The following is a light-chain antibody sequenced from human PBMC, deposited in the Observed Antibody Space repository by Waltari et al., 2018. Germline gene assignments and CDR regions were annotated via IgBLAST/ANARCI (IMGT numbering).Light chain of an antibody. CDR3: QSYDTSLGVV. Sequence: QSVLTQPPSVSGAPGQRVPISCTGSWSNIGAGYDVHWDQQLPVKAPTLLVYGVNTRPPGVPDRFCGSKAGTSAPLAIPGLQPEDEADYYCQSYDTSLGVVFGGGTKLTVL. J-gene: IGLJ2*01. CDR2: GVN. CDR1: WSNIGAGYD. V-gene: IGLV1-40*01.